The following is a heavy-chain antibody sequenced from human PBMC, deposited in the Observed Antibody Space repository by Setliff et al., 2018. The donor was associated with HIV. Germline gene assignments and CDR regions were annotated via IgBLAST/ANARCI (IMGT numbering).Heavy chain of an antibody. CDR1: GDSFSSNSNH. CDR2: IKYGGTT. Sequence: SETLSLTCTVSGDSFSSNSNHWGWIRQPPGKGLEWIGNIKYGGTTYYNPSLKSRVSISIDTSKSQFSLKLTSVTAADTAVYFCARDPHYFDTSGYYSWFYFDYWGHGTLVTVS. D-gene: IGHD3-22*01. J-gene: IGHJ4*01. CDR3: ARDPHYFDTSGYYSWFYFDY. V-gene: IGHV4-39*07.